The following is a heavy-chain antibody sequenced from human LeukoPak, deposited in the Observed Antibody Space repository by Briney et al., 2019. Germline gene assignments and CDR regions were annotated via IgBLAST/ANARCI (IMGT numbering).Heavy chain of an antibody. CDR3: AKDSAAPITITMVRGRWYFDY. J-gene: IGHJ4*02. CDR1: GFTFSSYE. D-gene: IGHD3-10*01. Sequence: QTGGSLRLSCAASGFTFSSYEMNWVRQAPGKGLEWVSYISSSGSTIYYADSVKGRFTISRDNSKNTLYLQMNSLRAEDTAVYYCAKDSAAPITITMVRGRWYFDYWGQGTLVTVSS. CDR2: ISSSGSTI. V-gene: IGHV3-48*03.